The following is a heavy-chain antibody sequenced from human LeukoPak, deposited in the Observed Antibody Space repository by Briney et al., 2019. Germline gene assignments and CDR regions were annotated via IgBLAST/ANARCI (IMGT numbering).Heavy chain of an antibody. Sequence: SVKVSCKTSGGTFNNPAISWVRQAPGQGLEWLGGIMHLFGTAGYAQKFQGRVTITKDESTRTVYLELTSLTSDDTAVYYCARDVHGDYGSGWFDPWGKGTLVSVSS. J-gene: IGHJ5*02. CDR1: GGTFNNPA. CDR2: IMHLFGTA. V-gene: IGHV1-69*05. CDR3: ARDVHGDYGSGWFDP. D-gene: IGHD4-17*01.